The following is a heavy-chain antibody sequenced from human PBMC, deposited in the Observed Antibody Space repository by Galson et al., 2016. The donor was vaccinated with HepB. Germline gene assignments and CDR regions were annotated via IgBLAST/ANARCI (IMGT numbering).Heavy chain of an antibody. CDR3: ATIPTLTSSDYLDY. CDR1: DGSISNSGYY. CDR2: IYYRGDT. J-gene: IGHJ4*02. Sequence: TLSLTCTVSDGSISNSGYYWSWIRQHPGKGLEWIGYIYYRGDTYYNPSLKSRVTISVDTSKNQFSLRLSAVSVADTAVYYCATIPTLTSSDYLDYWGQGSLVTVSS. D-gene: IGHD3-9*01. V-gene: IGHV4-31*03.